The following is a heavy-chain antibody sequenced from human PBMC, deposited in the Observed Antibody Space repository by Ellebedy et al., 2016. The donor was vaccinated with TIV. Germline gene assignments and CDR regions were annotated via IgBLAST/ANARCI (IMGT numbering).Heavy chain of an antibody. CDR3: ARHEPKQYDYGDYRSSNWFDP. CDR2: INHSGST. CDR1: GGSFSGYY. Sequence: SETLSLTCAVYGGSFSGYYWSWIRQPPGKGLEWIGEINHSGSTNYNPSLKSRVTVSVDTSKNQFSLKLSSVTAADTAVYYCARHEPKQYDYGDYRSSNWFDPWGQGTLVTVSS. V-gene: IGHV4-34*01. D-gene: IGHD4-17*01. J-gene: IGHJ5*02.